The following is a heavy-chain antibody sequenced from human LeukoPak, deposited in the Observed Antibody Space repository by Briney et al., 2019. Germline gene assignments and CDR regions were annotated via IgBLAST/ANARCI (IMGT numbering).Heavy chain of an antibody. CDR3: TRPNYDSSGSTFDY. Sequence: GGSLRLSCAASGFTFSGSAMHWVRQASGKGLEWVGRIRGKANSYATAYAASVKGRFTISRDDSKNTAYLQMNSLKTEDTAVYYCTRPNYDSSGSTFDYWGQGTLVTVSS. J-gene: IGHJ4*02. CDR1: GFTFSGSA. CDR2: IRGKANSYAT. V-gene: IGHV3-73*01. D-gene: IGHD3-22*01.